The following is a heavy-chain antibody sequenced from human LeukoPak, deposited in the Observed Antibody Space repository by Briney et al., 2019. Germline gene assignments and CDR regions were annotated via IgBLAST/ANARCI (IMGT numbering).Heavy chain of an antibody. D-gene: IGHD3-3*01. CDR3: ARVPFWSGYYPFDY. Sequence: SETVSLTCAVYGGSFSGYYWSWIRQPPGKGLEWIGEINHSGSTNYNPSLKSRVTISVDTSKNQFSLKLSSVTAADTAVYYCARVPFWSGYYPFDYWGQGTLVTVSS. V-gene: IGHV4-34*01. J-gene: IGHJ4*02. CDR2: INHSGST. CDR1: GGSFSGYY.